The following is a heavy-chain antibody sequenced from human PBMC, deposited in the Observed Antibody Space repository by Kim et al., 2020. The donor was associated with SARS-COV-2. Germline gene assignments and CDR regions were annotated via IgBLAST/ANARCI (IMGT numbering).Heavy chain of an antibody. CDR3: ARDWELERRGREVGIVY. CDR2: ISSSSSTI. D-gene: IGHD1-1*01. J-gene: IGHJ4*02. Sequence: GGSLRLSCAASGFTFSSYSMNWVRQAPGKGLEWVSYISSSSSTIYYADSVKGRFTISRDNAKNSLYLQMNSLRDEDTAVYYCARDWELERRGREVGIVYWGQGTLVTVSS. CDR1: GFTFSSYS. V-gene: IGHV3-48*02.